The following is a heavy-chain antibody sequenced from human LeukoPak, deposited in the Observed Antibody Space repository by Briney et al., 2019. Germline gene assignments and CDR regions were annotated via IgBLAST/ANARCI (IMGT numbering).Heavy chain of an antibody. CDR2: INPNSGGT. CDR1: GYTFTGYY. D-gene: IGHD3-22*01. CDR3: ASLYYYDSSGVIDAFDI. V-gene: IGHV1-2*02. J-gene: IGHJ3*02. Sequence: GASVKVSCKASGYTFTGYYMHWVRQAPGQGLEWMGWINPNSGGTNYAQKFQGRVTMTRDMSISTAYMELSRLRSDDTAVYYCASLYYYDSSGVIDAFDIWGQGTMVTVPS.